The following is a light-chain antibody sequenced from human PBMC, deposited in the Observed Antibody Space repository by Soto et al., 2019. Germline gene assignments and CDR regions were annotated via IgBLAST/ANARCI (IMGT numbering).Light chain of an antibody. V-gene: IGKV1-5*03. CDR1: QSISSW. CDR2: KAS. J-gene: IGKJ2*01. CDR3: QQYNSYSYT. Sequence: DIQMTQSPSTLSASVGDRVTITCRASQSISSWLAWYQQKPGKAPKPLIYKASSLESGFTSRFSGSGSGTEFTLTISSLQPDDCATYYCQQYNSYSYTFGQGTKLEIK.